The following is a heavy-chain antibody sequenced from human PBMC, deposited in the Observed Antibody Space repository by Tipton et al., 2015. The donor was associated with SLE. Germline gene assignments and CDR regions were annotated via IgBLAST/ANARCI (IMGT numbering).Heavy chain of an antibody. CDR1: GGSISSHY. Sequence: TLSLTCTVSGGSISSHYWSWIRQPPGKGLEWIGSIYYSGSTYYNPSLKSRVTISVDTSKNQFSLKLSSVTAADTAVYYCARGPPRGGYYYRAEYFQHWGQGTLVTVSS. CDR2: IYYSGST. CDR3: ARGPPRGGYYYRAEYFQH. V-gene: IGHV4-59*11. D-gene: IGHD3-22*01. J-gene: IGHJ1*01.